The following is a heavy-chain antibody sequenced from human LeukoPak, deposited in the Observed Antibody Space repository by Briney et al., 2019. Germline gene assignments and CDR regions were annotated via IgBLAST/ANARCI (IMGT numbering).Heavy chain of an antibody. J-gene: IGHJ6*02. D-gene: IGHD6-13*01. CDR3: AREGIELGYYYYGMDV. CDR2: IYYSGST. V-gene: IGHV4-59*01. CDR1: GGSISSYY. Sequence: SETLPLTCTVSGGSISSYYWSWIRQPPGKGLEWIGYIYYSGSTNYNPSLKSRVTISVDTSKNQFSLKLSSVTAADTAVYYCAREGIELGYYYYGMDVWGQGTTVTVSS.